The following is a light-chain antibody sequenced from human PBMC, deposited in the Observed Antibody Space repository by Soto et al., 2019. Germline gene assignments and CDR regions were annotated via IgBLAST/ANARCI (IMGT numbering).Light chain of an antibody. Sequence: EIVMTQSPGTLSVSPGERATLSCRASQSVSSNLAWYQQKPGQAPRLLIYRASTRATGVPVRFSGSGSGTELTLTISSLQSEDFAVYYCQQYNNWPALTFGGGTKVEIK. V-gene: IGKV3-15*01. CDR1: QSVSSN. CDR3: QQYNNWPALT. J-gene: IGKJ4*01. CDR2: RAS.